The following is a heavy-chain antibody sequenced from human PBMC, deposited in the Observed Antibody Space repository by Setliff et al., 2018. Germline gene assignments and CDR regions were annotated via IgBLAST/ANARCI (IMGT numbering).Heavy chain of an antibody. J-gene: IGHJ5*02. Sequence: PGGSLRLSCTASGLSYINDWVSWVRQAPGKGLEWLASINPHGSEKYYADSVKGRFTISRDNAKNSLYLHMNNLRAEDTAVFYCVPGRGSWGQGARVTVSS. CDR3: VPGRGS. V-gene: IGHV3-7*01. D-gene: IGHD6-25*01. CDR1: GLSYINDW. CDR2: INPHGSEK.